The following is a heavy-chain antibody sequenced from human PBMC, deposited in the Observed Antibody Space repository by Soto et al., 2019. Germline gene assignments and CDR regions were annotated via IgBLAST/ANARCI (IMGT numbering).Heavy chain of an antibody. J-gene: IGHJ3*02. Sequence: PSETLSLTCTVYGASLSDNYCNWLRQPPGKGLEWIGEINHSGSTDYNPSLKTRVTISVDKSKNQFSLKLSSVTAADTAVYYCATLLPAELSNSDAFDIWGQGTLVTVS. CDR1: GASLSDNY. CDR3: ATLLPAELSNSDAFDI. V-gene: IGHV4-34*01. D-gene: IGHD3-16*02. CDR2: INHSGST.